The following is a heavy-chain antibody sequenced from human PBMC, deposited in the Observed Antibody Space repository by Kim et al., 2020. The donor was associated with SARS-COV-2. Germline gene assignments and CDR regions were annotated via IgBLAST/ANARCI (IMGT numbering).Heavy chain of an antibody. D-gene: IGHD3-10*01. CDR3: AAFGEDGMDV. CDR2: SPR. V-gene: IGHV3-48*01. Sequence: SPRYYADSGKGRFTISRDNAKNSLYLKMNSLRAEDTAVYYCAAFGEDGMDVWGQGTTVTVSS. J-gene: IGHJ6*02.